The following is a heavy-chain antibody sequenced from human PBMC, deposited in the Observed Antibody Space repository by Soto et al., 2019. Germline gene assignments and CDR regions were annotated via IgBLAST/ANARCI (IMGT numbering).Heavy chain of an antibody. V-gene: IGHV4-39*01. CDR3: ASRGYNYGFWFDP. D-gene: IGHD5-18*01. J-gene: IGHJ5*02. Sequence: PSETLSLTCTVSGGSISSSNYYWGWIRQPPGKGLEWIGTIYYSGSTYYNPSLKSRVTISVDTSKNQFSLKLISVSAADTAVYYCASRGYNYGFWFDPWGQGTLVTVSS. CDR1: GGSISSSNYY. CDR2: IYYSGST.